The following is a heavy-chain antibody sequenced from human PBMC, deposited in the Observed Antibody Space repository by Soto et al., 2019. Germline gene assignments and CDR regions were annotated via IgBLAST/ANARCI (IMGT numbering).Heavy chain of an antibody. V-gene: IGHV3-21*06. D-gene: IGHD2-15*01. J-gene: IGHJ6*02. CDR1: GFTFNVYS. CDR2: IGTSSSHI. Sequence: EVQLVESGGGLVKPGGSLRLSCAASGFTFNVYSMNWVRQAPGKGLEWVSFIGTSSSHIYYADSVKGRFTISRDNAKNALYLQMNSLRAEDTAVYYCARETGGYYYYYGMDVWGQGTTVTVSS. CDR3: ARETGGYYYYYGMDV.